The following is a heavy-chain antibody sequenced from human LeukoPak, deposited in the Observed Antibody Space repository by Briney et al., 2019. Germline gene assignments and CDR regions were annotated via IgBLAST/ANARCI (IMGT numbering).Heavy chain of an antibody. V-gene: IGHV3-7*01. J-gene: IGHJ4*02. CDR3: ARRTGWNPFPED. CDR1: GFSFSSFW. CDR2: IRQDGSGG. Sequence: GGSLRLSCAASGFSFSSFWMSWVRQAPGKRLKWVADIRQDGSGGYYVDSVTGRSTISRDNARHSLYLQMNSLIVEHLALYFLARRTGWNPFPEDWGQGTLVTVSS. D-gene: IGHD6-19*01.